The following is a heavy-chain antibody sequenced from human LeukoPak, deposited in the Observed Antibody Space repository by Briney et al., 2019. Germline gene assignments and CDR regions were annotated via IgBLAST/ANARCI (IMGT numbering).Heavy chain of an antibody. CDR1: EFTFSSYA. J-gene: IGHJ5*02. CDR2: ISGSGGST. Sequence: GGSLRLSCAASEFTFSSYAMSWVRQAPGKGLEWVSAISGSGGSTYYADSVKGRFTISRDNSKNTLYLQMNSLRAEDTAVYYCAKDPLYRTYCSSTSCYSFDPWGQGTLVTVSS. V-gene: IGHV3-23*01. D-gene: IGHD2-2*01. CDR3: AKDPLYRTYCSSTSCYSFDP.